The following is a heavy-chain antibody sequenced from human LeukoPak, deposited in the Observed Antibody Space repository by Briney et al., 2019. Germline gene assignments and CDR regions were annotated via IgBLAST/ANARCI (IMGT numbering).Heavy chain of an antibody. V-gene: IGHV4-59*01. D-gene: IGHD5-24*01. Sequence: SETLSLTCAVYGEYFSTYYYSWIRQPPGKGLEWIGYIYYSGSTNYNPSLKSRVTISVDTSKNQFSLKLSSVTAADTAVYYCARRAPDGYNLRAYFDYWGQGTLVTSPQ. CDR1: GEYFSTYY. CDR2: IYYSGST. J-gene: IGHJ4*02. CDR3: ARRAPDGYNLRAYFDY.